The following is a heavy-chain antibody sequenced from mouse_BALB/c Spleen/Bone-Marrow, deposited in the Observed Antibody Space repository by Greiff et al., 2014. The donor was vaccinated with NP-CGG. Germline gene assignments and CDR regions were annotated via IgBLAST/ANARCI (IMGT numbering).Heavy chain of an antibody. D-gene: IGHD2-2*01. Sequence: SGAELVKPGASVKLSCTASGFNIKDTYIHWVMQRPEQGLAWIGRIDPASGDTKFDPKFQGKATITADTSSNTAYLQVTSLTSEDTAVYYCARVNPWYFDVWGAGTTVTVSS. CDR3: ARVNPWYFDV. V-gene: IGHV14-3*02. CDR2: IDPASGDT. CDR1: GFNIKDTY. J-gene: IGHJ1*01.